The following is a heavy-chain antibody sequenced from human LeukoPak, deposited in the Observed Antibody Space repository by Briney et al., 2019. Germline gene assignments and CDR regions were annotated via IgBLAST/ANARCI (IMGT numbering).Heavy chain of an antibody. V-gene: IGHV3-23*01. Sequence: GGSLRLSCAASGFTLSSYAMSWVRQAPGKGLEWVSTISGSGGSTDHADSVKGRFTISRDNSKNTLYLQMNSLRAEDTAVYYCAKFGREWLVNDAFDIWGQGTMVTVSS. D-gene: IGHD3-3*01. CDR3: AKFGREWLVNDAFDI. J-gene: IGHJ3*02. CDR1: GFTLSSYA. CDR2: ISGSGGST.